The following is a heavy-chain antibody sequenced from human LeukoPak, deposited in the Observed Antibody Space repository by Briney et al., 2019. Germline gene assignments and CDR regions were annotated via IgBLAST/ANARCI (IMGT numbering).Heavy chain of an antibody. J-gene: IGHJ3*02. CDR1: GGPISSYY. CDR3: ARGYSSSWFDAFDI. CDR2: IYTSGST. Sequence: RPSETLPLTCTVSGGPISSYYWSWIRQPAGKGLEWIGRIYTSGSTNYNPSLKSRVTMSVDTSKNQFSLKLSSVTAADTAVYYCARGYSSSWFDAFDIWGQGTMVTVSS. V-gene: IGHV4-4*07. D-gene: IGHD6-13*01.